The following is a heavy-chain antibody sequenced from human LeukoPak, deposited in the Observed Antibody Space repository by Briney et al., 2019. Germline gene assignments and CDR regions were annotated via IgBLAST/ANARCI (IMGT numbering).Heavy chain of an antibody. J-gene: IGHJ3*02. CDR2: INPSGASR. Sequence: ASVKVSCKASGYTFTSSYMHWLRQAPGHGLEWMGIINPSGASRSYAQKFQGRVTMTRNTSISTAYMELSSLRSEDTAVYYCARIPYSYAFDIWGQGTMVTVSS. V-gene: IGHV1-46*01. D-gene: IGHD2-15*01. CDR1: GYTFTSSY. CDR3: ARIPYSYAFDI.